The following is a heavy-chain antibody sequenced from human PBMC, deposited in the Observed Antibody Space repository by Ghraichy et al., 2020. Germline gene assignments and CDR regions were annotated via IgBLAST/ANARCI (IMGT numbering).Heavy chain of an antibody. CDR3: ARDNLPVSYAMDV. J-gene: IGHJ6*02. D-gene: IGHD2-8*01. CDR1: GFTFSDNW. V-gene: IGHV3-74*01. Sequence: LSLTCAASGFTFSDNWMHWVRQAPGEGLVWVSRINTDGTTTNYADTVKGRFTISRDNAKNTLYLQMNSLRAEDTAVYYCARDNLPVSYAMDVWGQGTTVTVSS. CDR2: INTDGTTT.